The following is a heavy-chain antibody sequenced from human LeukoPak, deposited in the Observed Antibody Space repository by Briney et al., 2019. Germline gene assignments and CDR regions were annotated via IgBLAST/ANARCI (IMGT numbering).Heavy chain of an antibody. J-gene: IGHJ4*02. CDR3: ARDASLYYVDH. CDR1: GFPFSSHW. V-gene: IGHV3-74*01. Sequence: GGSLRLSCAVSGFPFSSHWMDWVRQAPGRGLVWVSRINTDGSNTDYADSVKGRFTISRDNAKKTLYLEMNSLTAEDTAIYYCARDASLYYVDHWGQGTLVTVSS. CDR2: INTDGSNT.